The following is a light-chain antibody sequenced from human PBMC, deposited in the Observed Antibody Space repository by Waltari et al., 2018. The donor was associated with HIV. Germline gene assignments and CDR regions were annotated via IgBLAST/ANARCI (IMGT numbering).Light chain of an antibody. CDR2: EVS. Sequence: QSALTPPASVSGSPGQSLTISCTGTSSDVGGYNSVSWYQQHPGKAPKLMIYEVSNRPSGVSNRFSGSKSGNTASLTISGLQAEDEADYYCSSYTSSPYVVFGGGTKLTVL. CDR3: SSYTSSPYVV. CDR1: SSDVGGYNS. V-gene: IGLV2-14*01. J-gene: IGLJ2*01.